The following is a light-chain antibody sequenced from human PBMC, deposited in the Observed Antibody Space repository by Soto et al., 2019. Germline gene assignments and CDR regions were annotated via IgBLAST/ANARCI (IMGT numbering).Light chain of an antibody. V-gene: IGKV3-20*01. J-gene: IGKJ4*01. CDR2: GVS. CDR3: QQYGAYPLT. CDR1: QSVRSTY. Sequence: EIVLTQSPGTLSLSPGERATLSCRASQSVRSTYIAWYQQKPGLAPRLLIFGVSNRATGIPYRFSGSGSGTDFTLTISRLEPEDFAVYYCQQYGAYPLTFGGGTRVEIK.